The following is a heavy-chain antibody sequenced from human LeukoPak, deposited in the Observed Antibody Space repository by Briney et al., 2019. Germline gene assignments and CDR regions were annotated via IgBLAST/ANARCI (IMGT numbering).Heavy chain of an antibody. Sequence: SETLSLTCTVSGGSIRSYFWGWVRQPAGKGLEWIGRIYTTGATFYNPSLKTRLTMSIDTSKNQFSLRLTSVVAADTAVYYCARQGYPASYYFLDYWSQGTLVTVFS. V-gene: IGHV4-4*07. CDR2: IYTTGAT. CDR1: GGSIRSYF. J-gene: IGHJ4*02. CDR3: ARQGYPASYYFLDY. D-gene: IGHD1-26*01.